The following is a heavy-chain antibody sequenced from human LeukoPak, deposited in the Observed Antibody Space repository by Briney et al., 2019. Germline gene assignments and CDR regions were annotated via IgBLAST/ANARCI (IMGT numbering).Heavy chain of an antibody. CDR3: ATYDFWSGFGLGN. CDR2: INQYGSES. Sequence: GGSLRLSCAASGFTFSSYWMSWVRQAPGKGLEWLVNINQYGSESYSVDSVKGRFTISRDNTKNSLYLQMSSLRAEDVAVYYCATYDFWSGFGLGNWGQGTLVTVSS. CDR1: GFTFSSYW. J-gene: IGHJ4*02. V-gene: IGHV3-7*01. D-gene: IGHD3-3*01.